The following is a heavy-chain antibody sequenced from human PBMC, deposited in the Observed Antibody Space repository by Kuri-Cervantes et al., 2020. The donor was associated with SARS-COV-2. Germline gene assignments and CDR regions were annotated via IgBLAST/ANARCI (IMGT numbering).Heavy chain of an antibody. D-gene: IGHD2-2*01. Sequence: GSLRLSCAVSGYSISSGYYWGWIRQPPGKGLEWIGSIYHSGSTYYNPSLKSRVTISVGTSKNQFSLKLSSVTAADTAVYYCARQGVVPAARIYFQHWGQGTLVTVSS. CDR2: IYHSGST. V-gene: IGHV4-38-2*01. CDR3: ARQGVVPAARIYFQH. CDR1: GYSISSGYY. J-gene: IGHJ1*01.